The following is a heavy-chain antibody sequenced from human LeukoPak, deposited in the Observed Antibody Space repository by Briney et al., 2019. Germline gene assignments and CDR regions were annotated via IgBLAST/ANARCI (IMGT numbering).Heavy chain of an antibody. CDR3: ARDLKAYSSSRGVDY. CDR2: ISSSSTTT. V-gene: IGHV3-48*01. Sequence: GGSLRLSCAASGFTFSSYSMNWVRQGPGKGLEWISYISSSSTTTHYADSVKGRFTISRDSARNSLYLQMNNLTAEDTAVYYCARDLKAYSSSRGVDYWGQGTLVTVSS. D-gene: IGHD6-13*01. CDR1: GFTFSSYS. J-gene: IGHJ4*02.